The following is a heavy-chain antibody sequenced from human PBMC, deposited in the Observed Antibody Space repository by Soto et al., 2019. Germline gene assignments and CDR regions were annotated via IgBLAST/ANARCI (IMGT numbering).Heavy chain of an antibody. V-gene: IGHV3-23*01. D-gene: IGHD1-7*01. Sequence: GGSLRLSCAASGFTFSSYAMSWVRQAPGKGLEWVSAISGSGGSTYYADSVKGRFTISRDNSKNTLYLQMNSLRAEDTAVYYCAKSPSGTTMSDWFDPWGQGTLVTVSS. CDR3: AKSPSGTTMSDWFDP. J-gene: IGHJ5*02. CDR1: GFTFSSYA. CDR2: ISGSGGST.